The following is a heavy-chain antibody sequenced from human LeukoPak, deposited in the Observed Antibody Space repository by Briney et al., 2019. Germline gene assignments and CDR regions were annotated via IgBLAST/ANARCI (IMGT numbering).Heavy chain of an antibody. CDR2: INHSGST. CDR3: ARQKGYCSSTSCYGNWFDP. D-gene: IGHD2-2*01. CDR1: GGSFSGYY. J-gene: IGHJ5*02. Sequence: SETLSLTCAVYGGSFSGYYWSWIRQPPGKGLEWIGEINHSGSTNYNPSLKSRVTISVDTSKNQFSLKLSSVTAADTAVYYCARQKGYCSSTSCYGNWFDPWGQGTLVTVSS. V-gene: IGHV4-34*01.